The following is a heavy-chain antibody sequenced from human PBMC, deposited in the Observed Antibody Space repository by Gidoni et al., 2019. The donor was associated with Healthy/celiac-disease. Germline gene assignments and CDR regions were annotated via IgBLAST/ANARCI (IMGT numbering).Heavy chain of an antibody. CDR1: GFTFSGSA. V-gene: IGHV3-73*02. CDR3: TSPIVGATTKNVDY. D-gene: IGHD1-26*01. J-gene: IGHJ4*02. Sequence: EVQLVESGGGLVQPGGSLKLSCAASGFTFSGSAMHWVRQASGKGLEWVGRIRSKANSYATAYAASVKGRFTISRDDSKNTAYLQMNSLKTEDTAVYYCTSPIVGATTKNVDYWGQGTLVTVSS. CDR2: IRSKANSYAT.